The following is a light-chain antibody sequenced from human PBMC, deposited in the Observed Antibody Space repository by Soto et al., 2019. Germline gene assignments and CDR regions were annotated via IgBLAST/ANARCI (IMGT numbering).Light chain of an antibody. Sequence: QSVLTQPASVSGSPGQSITISCTGTSSDVGTYNLVSWYQQHPGKAPKLMIFEGSKRPSGVSNRFSGSESGNTASLTISGLQAEDEADYYCCSYARSSTYVFGTGTKVTVL. CDR2: EGS. CDR1: SSDVGTYNL. V-gene: IGLV2-23*01. CDR3: CSYARSSTYV. J-gene: IGLJ1*01.